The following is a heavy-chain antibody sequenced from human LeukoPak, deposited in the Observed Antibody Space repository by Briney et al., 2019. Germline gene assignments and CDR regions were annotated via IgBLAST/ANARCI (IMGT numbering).Heavy chain of an antibody. CDR1: GYTFTVNY. CDR2: INPNNGDT. J-gene: IGHJ3*02. CDR3: ARNLIEGWAFDI. V-gene: IGHV1-2*02. Sequence: AASVKVSCKAYGYTFTVNYLHWVRQAPGQGLEWMGWINPNNGDTKSAQNFQDRVTMTRDTSINTAYMELSGLRFDDTAVYYCARNLIEGWAFDIWGQGTRVTVSS. D-gene: IGHD2-15*01.